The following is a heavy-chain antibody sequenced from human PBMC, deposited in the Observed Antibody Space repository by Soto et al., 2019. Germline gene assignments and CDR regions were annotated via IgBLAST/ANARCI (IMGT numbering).Heavy chain of an antibody. J-gene: IGHJ6*02. Sequence: EVQLVESGGGLVKPGGSLRLSCAASGFTFSSYSMNWVRQAPGKGLEWVSSIISSSSYIYYADSVKGRFTISRDNAKKSLDKKMSSLRVYDTAVYYCARVQMGRAVAGEEGGIYYYYGMDVWGHGATVTVCS. V-gene: IGHV3-21*01. D-gene: IGHD6-19*01. CDR2: IISSSSYI. CDR1: GFTFSSYS. CDR3: ARVQMGRAVAGEEGGIYYYYGMDV.